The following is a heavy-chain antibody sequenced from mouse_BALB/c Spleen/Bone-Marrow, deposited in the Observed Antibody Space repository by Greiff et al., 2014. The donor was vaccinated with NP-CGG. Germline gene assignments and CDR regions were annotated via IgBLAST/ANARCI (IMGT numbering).Heavy chain of an antibody. CDR3: ARTILGYYFDY. CDR1: GYTFTSYV. CDR2: IHPYNDGT. D-gene: IGHD2-10*02. V-gene: IGHV1-14*01. Sequence: VQLQQSGPEPVKPGASVKMSCKASGYTFTSYVMHWVKQKPGQGLEWIGYIHPYNDGTKYNERFKGKVTLTSDKSSSTAYMELSSLTSEDSAVYYCARTILGYYFDYWGQGTTLTVSS. J-gene: IGHJ2*01.